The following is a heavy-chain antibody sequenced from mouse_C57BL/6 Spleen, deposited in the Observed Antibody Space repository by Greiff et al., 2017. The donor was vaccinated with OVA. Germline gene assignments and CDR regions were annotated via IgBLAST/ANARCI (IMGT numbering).Heavy chain of an antibody. CDR3: ARRRTGPMDY. D-gene: IGHD4-1*01. V-gene: IGHV5-17*01. Sequence: EVHLVESGGGLVKPGGSLKLSCAASGFTFSDYGMHWVRQAPEKGLEWVAYISSGSSTIYYADTVKGRFTISRDNAKNTLFLQMTSLRSEDTAMYYCARRRTGPMDYWGQGTSVTVSS. J-gene: IGHJ4*01. CDR2: ISSGSSTI. CDR1: GFTFSDYG.